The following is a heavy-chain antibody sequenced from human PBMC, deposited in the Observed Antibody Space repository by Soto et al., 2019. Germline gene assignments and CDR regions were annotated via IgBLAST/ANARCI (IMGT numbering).Heavy chain of an antibody. Sequence: QESGPGLVKPSETLSLTCLLSAVSLSGNAYCWGWIRQPPGKGLEWIASICSGGDTHYSPSLKSRVTIAADTSKNQFSLKLSFVTAADTAVYYCARHVKFLAYYDDVTPVYWGQGRLIAVSS. D-gene: IGHD3-22*01. CDR1: AVSLSGNAYC. V-gene: IGHV4-39*01. J-gene: IGHJ4*02. CDR3: ARHVKFLAYYDDVTPVY. CDR2: ICSGGDT.